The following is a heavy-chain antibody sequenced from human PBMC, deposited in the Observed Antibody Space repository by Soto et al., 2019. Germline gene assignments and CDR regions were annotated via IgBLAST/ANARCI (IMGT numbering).Heavy chain of an antibody. J-gene: IGHJ3*02. CDR3: VSYGNAFDI. CDR2: ISSSSSYT. D-gene: IGHD1-26*01. Sequence: GGSLRLSCAASGFTFTRYSMNWVRQAPGKGLEWVSYISSSSSYTNYADSVKGRFTISRDNAKNSLYLQMNSLRAEDTAVYYCVSYGNAFDIWGQGTMVTVSS. V-gene: IGHV3-21*05. CDR1: GFTFTRYS.